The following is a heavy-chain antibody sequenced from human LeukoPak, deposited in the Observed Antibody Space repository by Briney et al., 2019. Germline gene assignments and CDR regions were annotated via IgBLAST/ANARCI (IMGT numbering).Heavy chain of an antibody. CDR1: GGSINTPNYY. Sequence: SETLSLTCTVSGGSINTPNYYWGWIRQTPGKGLEWIGNIFYSGGIYYSPSLTSRVTISLDTSRNQFSLKLSSVTAADTAVYYCAVRRAVAGTPNWFDPWGQGTLVTVSS. D-gene: IGHD6-19*01. J-gene: IGHJ5*02. V-gene: IGHV4-39*07. CDR3: AVRRAVAGTPNWFDP. CDR2: IFYSGGI.